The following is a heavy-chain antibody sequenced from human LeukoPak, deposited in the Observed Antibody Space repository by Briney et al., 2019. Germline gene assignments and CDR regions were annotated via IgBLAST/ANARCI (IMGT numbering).Heavy chain of an antibody. CDR1: GGSISSYY. CDR3: ARDVGSHFDY. D-gene: IGHD1-1*01. Sequence: SETLSLTCTVSGGSISSYYWSWIRQPPGKGLEWIGYIYYSGGTNYNPSLKSRVTISVDTSKNQFSLKLSSVTAADTAVYYCARDVGSHFDYWGQGTLVTVSS. J-gene: IGHJ4*02. V-gene: IGHV4-59*01. CDR2: IYYSGGT.